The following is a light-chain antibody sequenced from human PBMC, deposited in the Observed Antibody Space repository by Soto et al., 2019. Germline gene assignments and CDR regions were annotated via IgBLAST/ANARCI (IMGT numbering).Light chain of an antibody. CDR2: WAS. CDR1: QSVLYSSNNKNY. V-gene: IGKV4-1*01. J-gene: IGKJ1*01. CDR3: QQYYSTPWT. Sequence: DIVMTQSPDSLAVSLGERATINCKSSQSVLYSSNNKNYLTWYQQKPGQPPKLLIYWASTRESGVPDRFSGSGSLTDFTLTISSLQAEDVEVYYCQQYYSTPWTFGQGTKVEIK.